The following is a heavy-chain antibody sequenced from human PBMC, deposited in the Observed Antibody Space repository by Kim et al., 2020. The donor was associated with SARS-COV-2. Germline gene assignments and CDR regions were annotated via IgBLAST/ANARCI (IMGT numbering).Heavy chain of an antibody. CDR2: INHSGST. CDR3: ARGRTRFDP. CDR1: GGSFSGYY. Sequence: SETLSLTCAVYGGSFSGYYWSWIRQPPGKGLEWIGEINHSGSTNYNPSLKSRVTISVDTSKNQFSLKLSSVTAADTAVYYCARGRTRFDPWGQGTLVTVSS. V-gene: IGHV4-34*01. J-gene: IGHJ5*02.